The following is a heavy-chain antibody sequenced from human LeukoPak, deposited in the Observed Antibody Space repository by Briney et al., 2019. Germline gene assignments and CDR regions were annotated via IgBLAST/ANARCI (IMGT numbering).Heavy chain of an antibody. Sequence: PSETLSLTCTVSGGSISSYYWSWIRQPPGKGLEWIGYIYYSGSTNYNPSLKSRVTISVDTSKNQFSLKLSSVTAADTAVYYYARLYSSGWYYFDYWGQGTLVTVSS. CDR1: GGSISSYY. V-gene: IGHV4-59*08. CDR2: IYYSGST. J-gene: IGHJ4*02. D-gene: IGHD6-19*01. CDR3: ARLYSSGWYYFDY.